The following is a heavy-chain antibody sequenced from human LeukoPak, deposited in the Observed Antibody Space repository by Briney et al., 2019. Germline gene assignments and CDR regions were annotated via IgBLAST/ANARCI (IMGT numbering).Heavy chain of an antibody. J-gene: IGHJ2*01. CDR2: IYYSGST. CDR1: GGSFTSITYY. Sequence: PSETLSLTCSVSGGSFTSITYYWAWIRQSPGKGLEWIGSIYYSGSTYYNPSLKSRVTISVDTSKNQFSLKLSSVTAADTAVYYCARPTFGAQGPRYYGSGSSDWYFDLWGRGTLVTVSS. V-gene: IGHV4-39*07. CDR3: ARPTFGAQGPRYYGSGSSDWYFDL. D-gene: IGHD3-10*01.